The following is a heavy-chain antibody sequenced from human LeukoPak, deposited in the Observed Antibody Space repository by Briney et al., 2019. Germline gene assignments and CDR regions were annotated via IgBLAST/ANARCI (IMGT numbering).Heavy chain of an antibody. D-gene: IGHD3-10*01. V-gene: IGHV3-74*01. CDR1: GFTFSTNA. CDR3: ARESGYHGSGFDP. CDR2: IKSDGSST. J-gene: IGHJ5*02. Sequence: GGSLRLSCEASGFTFSTNAMSWVRQGPGKGLVWVSRIKSDGSSTGYADSVKGRFTISRDNAKNTLYLQMSSLRDEDTAVYYCARESGYHGSGFDPWGQGTLVTVSS.